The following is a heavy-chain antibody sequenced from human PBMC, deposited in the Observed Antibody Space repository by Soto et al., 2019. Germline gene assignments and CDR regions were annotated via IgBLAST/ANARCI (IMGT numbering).Heavy chain of an antibody. CDR3: ARDDDYKANAIDL. Sequence: QVQLVESGGGVVQPGRSLRLSCVASGFTFSRYGMHWVRQAPGKGLEWVAVIWNDGSKQVYDDSVKGRFTISRDNSKNKLYLEMDSLRDEDTSVYYCARDDDYKANAIDLWGQGTLGTVSS. V-gene: IGHV3-33*01. CDR2: IWNDGSKQ. CDR1: GFTFSRYG. J-gene: IGHJ5*02. D-gene: IGHD4-4*01.